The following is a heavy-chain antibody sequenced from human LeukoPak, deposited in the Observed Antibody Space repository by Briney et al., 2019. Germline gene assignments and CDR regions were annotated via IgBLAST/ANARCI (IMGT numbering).Heavy chain of an antibody. CDR3: ATQRHRAEALVY. D-gene: IGHD2-2*01. CDR1: GGSISSSSYY. V-gene: IGHV4-39*01. Sequence: IPSETLSLTCTVSGGSISSSSYYWGWIRQPPGKGLEWIGSIYYSGSTYYNPSLKSRVTISVDTSKNQFSLKLSSVTAADTAVYYCATQRHRAEALVYWGQGTLVTVSS. J-gene: IGHJ4*02. CDR2: IYYSGST.